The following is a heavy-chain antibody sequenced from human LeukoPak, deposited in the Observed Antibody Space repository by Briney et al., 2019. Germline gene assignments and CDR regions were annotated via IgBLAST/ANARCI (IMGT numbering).Heavy chain of an antibody. CDR1: GYTFTGYY. V-gene: IGHV1-2*02. D-gene: IGHD3-22*01. J-gene: IGHJ4*02. CDR2: INPNSGGT. Sequence: ASVKVSCKASGYTFTGYYMHWVRQAPGQGLEWMGWINPNSGGTNYAQKFQGRVTMTRDTSISTAYMELSRLRSDDTAVYYCARDGKTRNYYDSSGYLFWGQGTLVTVSS. CDR3: ARDGKTRNYYDSSGYLF.